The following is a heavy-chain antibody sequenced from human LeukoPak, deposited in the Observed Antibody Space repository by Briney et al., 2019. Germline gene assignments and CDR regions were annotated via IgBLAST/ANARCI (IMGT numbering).Heavy chain of an antibody. Sequence: GGSLRLSCAASGFTFDDYGMSGVRQAPGKGLEWVSGINWNGGSTGYADSVKGRVTISRDNAKNSLYLQMNSLRAEDTALYYCARSSKRITMVRGVSPFASFDYWGQGTLVTVSS. V-gene: IGHV3-20*04. D-gene: IGHD3-10*01. CDR1: GFTFDDYG. CDR2: INWNGGST. J-gene: IGHJ4*02. CDR3: ARSSKRITMVRGVSPFASFDY.